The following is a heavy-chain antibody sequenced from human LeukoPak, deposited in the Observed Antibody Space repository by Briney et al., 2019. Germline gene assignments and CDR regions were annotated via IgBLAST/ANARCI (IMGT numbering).Heavy chain of an antibody. J-gene: IGHJ4*02. CDR1: GFTVSNNY. D-gene: IGHD3-16*01. CDR3: ATDWAY. V-gene: IGHV3-53*01. CDR2: IYSGGDT. Sequence: GGSLRLSCAASGFTVSNNYMTWVRQAPGKGLEWVSVIYSGGDTYYADSVKGRFTISRDNSKNTLFLQVDSLRADDTAVYYCATDWAYWGQGTLVTVSS.